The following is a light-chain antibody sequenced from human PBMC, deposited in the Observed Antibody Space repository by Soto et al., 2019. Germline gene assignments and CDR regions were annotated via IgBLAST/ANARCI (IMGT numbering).Light chain of an antibody. CDR1: QTITSW. Sequence: DVQMTQSPSTLSAFVGDRVTITCRASQTITSWLAWYQQKPGNAPKLLIYKASSLESGVPSRFSGSGSGTEFTLTISSLQPDDFATYYCQQYNTDSWTFGQGTKVDIK. V-gene: IGKV1-5*03. CDR3: QQYNTDSWT. CDR2: KAS. J-gene: IGKJ1*01.